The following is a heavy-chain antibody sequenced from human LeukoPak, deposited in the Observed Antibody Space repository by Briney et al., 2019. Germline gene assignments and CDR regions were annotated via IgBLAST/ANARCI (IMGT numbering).Heavy chain of an antibody. CDR1: GVSISSSNSY. CDR2: IYYTGNT. D-gene: IGHD6-13*01. Sequence: SETLSLTCSVSGVSISSSNSYWGWIRQPPGKGLEWIGSIYYTGNTYYNASVKSQVSISIDTSKNQFSLRLTSVTAADTAVYYCARVTGYVMEDYFDYWGQGTLVTVSS. J-gene: IGHJ4*02. V-gene: IGHV4-39*07. CDR3: ARVTGYVMEDYFDY.